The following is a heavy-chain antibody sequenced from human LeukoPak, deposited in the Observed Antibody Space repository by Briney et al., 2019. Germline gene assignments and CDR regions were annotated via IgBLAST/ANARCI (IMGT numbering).Heavy chain of an antibody. CDR2: ISGSGGST. D-gene: IGHD2-2*01. J-gene: IGHJ6*02. V-gene: IGHV3-23*01. Sequence: GGSLRLSCAASGFTFSSYAMSWVRQAPGKGLEWVSAISGSGGSTYYADSVKGRFTISRDNSKNTPYLQMNSLRAEDTAVYYCAKVSSSSTIPKGYGMDVWGQGTTVTVSS. CDR1: GFTFSSYA. CDR3: AKVSSSSTIPKGYGMDV.